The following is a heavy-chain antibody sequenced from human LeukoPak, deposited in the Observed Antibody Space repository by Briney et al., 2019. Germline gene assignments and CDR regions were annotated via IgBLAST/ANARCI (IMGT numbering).Heavy chain of an antibody. J-gene: IGHJ4*02. CDR1: GGSISSGDYY. V-gene: IGHV4-30-4*08. CDR3: ARHESWYSSGWYHFDY. Sequence: PSETLSLTCTVSGGSISSGDYYWSWIRQPPGKGLEWIGYIYYSGSTNYNPSLKSRVTISVDTSKNQFSLKLSSVTAADTAVYYCARHESWYSSGWYHFDYWGQGTLVTVSS. CDR2: IYYSGST. D-gene: IGHD6-19*01.